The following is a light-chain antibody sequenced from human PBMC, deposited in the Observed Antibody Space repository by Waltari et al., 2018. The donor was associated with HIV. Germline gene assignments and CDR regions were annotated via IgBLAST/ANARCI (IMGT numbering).Light chain of an antibody. CDR3: QQYNNWPIT. CDR1: QSLASN. CDR2: GAS. V-gene: IGKV3-15*01. Sequence: EIVMTQSPATLSVSPGERATVSCRASQSLASNLAWYQQKPGQAPRLLIHGASTRATCIPARFSGSGSGTEFTLTISSLQSEDFAVYYCQQYNNWPITFGQGTRLEIK. J-gene: IGKJ5*01.